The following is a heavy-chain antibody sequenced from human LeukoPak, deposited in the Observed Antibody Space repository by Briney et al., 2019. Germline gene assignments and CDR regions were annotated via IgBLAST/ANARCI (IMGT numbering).Heavy chain of an antibody. D-gene: IGHD5-18*01. CDR2: ISSSGATT. J-gene: IGHJ4*02. CDR1: GFTFSTFD. Sequence: GGPLRLSCASSGFTFSTFDMNWVRQAPGKELEWVSFISSSGATTSYADSVKGRFTVSRDNAKNSLYLQMNSLRTEDTALYYCARARGYSYGILDQWGQGTLVTVSS. CDR3: ARARGYSYGILDQ. V-gene: IGHV3-48*03.